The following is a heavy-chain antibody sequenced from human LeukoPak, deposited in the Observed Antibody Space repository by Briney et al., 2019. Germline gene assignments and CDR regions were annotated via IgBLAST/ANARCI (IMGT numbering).Heavy chain of an antibody. D-gene: IGHD4-17*01. V-gene: IGHV3-30*02. J-gene: IGHJ4*02. CDR2: IRYDGSNK. Sequence: GGSLRLSCAASGFTFSSYGMHWVRQAPGKGLEWVAFIRYDGSNKYYADSVKGRFTISRDNSKNTLYLQMNSLRAEDTAVYYCAKEVPHDYGDDYFDYWGQGTLVTVSS. CDR3: AKEVPHDYGDDYFDY. CDR1: GFTFSSYG.